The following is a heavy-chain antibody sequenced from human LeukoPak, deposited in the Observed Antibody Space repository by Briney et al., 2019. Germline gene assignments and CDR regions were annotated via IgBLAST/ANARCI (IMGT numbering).Heavy chain of an antibody. CDR1: GGSISSSSYH. D-gene: IGHD3-10*01. CDR2: IYSSGSS. CDR3: ATRYGSGTYPRYYFDS. V-gene: IGHV4-39*01. J-gene: IGHJ4*02. Sequence: KPSETLSLTCTVSGGSISSSSYHWGWIRQPPGKGLEWIGTIYSSGSSYYNPSLKSRLTISVDTSRNQFSLKLSSVTASDTAVYYCATRYGSGTYPRYYFDSWGQGTLVTVSS.